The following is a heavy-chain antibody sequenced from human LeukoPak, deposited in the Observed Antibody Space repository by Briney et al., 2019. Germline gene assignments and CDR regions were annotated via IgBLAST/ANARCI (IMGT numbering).Heavy chain of an antibody. D-gene: IGHD5-24*01. V-gene: IGHV3-23*01. Sequence: GGSLRLSCAASGFTSSTYAANWVRHAPGKGLEWVSAISSSGGTTYYADSVKGRFSISRDNSKNTLYLRMDSLRAEDTAIYYCAKDRNAWPTNFDSWGQGTLVTVSA. CDR2: ISSSGGTT. J-gene: IGHJ4*02. CDR1: GFTSSTYA. CDR3: AKDRNAWPTNFDS.